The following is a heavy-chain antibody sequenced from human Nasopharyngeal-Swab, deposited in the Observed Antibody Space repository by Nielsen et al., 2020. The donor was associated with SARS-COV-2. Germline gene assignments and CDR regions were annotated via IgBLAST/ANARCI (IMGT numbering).Heavy chain of an antibody. V-gene: IGHV3-21*01. D-gene: IGHD3-3*01. CDR3: ARDGLDYDFWSAYFMDV. Sequence: GRQMPGKGRVRVSSISSSRSDIYNADSGKGRFTISRDNAKNSLYLQMNSLRAEDTALYYSARDGLDYDFWSAYFMDVWGQGTTVTVSS. CDR2: ISSSRSDI. J-gene: IGHJ6*02.